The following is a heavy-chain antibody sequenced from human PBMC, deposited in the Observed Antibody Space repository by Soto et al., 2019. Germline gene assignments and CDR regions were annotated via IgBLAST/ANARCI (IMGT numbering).Heavy chain of an antibody. D-gene: IGHD6-6*01. V-gene: IGHV1-18*01. J-gene: IGHJ4*02. CDR1: GYTFTSYG. Sequence: ASVKVSCKASGYTFTSYGISWVRQAPGQGLEWMGWISAYNGNTNYAQKLQGRVTMTTDTSTSTAYTELRSLRSDDTAVYYCARDSFSSSSLDYWGQGTLVTVSS. CDR2: ISAYNGNT. CDR3: ARDSFSSSSLDY.